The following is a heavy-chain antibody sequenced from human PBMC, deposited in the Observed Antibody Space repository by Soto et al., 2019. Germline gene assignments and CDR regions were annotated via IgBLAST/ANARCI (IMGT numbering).Heavy chain of an antibody. J-gene: IGHJ6*02. D-gene: IGHD2-2*02. CDR1: GFTLSSYA. Sequence: WGYLRLSCVAPGFTLSSYAMSWVLQAPVKVPYRVGAPSGSGGSTYYADSVKGRFTIYREHSKNKPYLQMNRPRAEDTAVYYCAAPRGYCSSTSCYTGRYWYYGMDVWGQGTTVTVSS. CDR3: AAPRGYCSSTSCYTGRYWYYGMDV. V-gene: IGHV3-23*01. CDR2: PSGSGGST.